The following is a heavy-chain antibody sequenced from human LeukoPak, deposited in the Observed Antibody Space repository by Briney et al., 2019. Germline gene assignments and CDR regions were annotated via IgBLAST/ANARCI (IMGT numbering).Heavy chain of an antibody. CDR3: AYRGAAAVYYFDF. CDR1: GFTFTSSA. J-gene: IGHJ4*02. CDR2: IVVGSGNT. D-gene: IGHD6-13*01. Sequence: SVKVSCKTSGFTFTSSAVQWVRQARGQRLEWIGWIVVGSGNTNYAQKFQESVTITRDMSTSTAYMELSSLRSEDTAVYYCAYRGAAAVYYFDFWGQGTMVTVSS. V-gene: IGHV1-58*01.